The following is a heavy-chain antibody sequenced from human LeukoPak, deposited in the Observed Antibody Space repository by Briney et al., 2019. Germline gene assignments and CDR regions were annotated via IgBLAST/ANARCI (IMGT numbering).Heavy chain of an antibody. CDR1: GFSFSNYA. J-gene: IGHJ4*02. Sequence: GGSLRLSCAASGFSFSNYAMNWVRQAPGKGLEWVSVISGSGGSTDSVDSVKGRFTISRDNFKNTLYLQMNSLRAEDTAVYYCARDDYGDYEDWGQGTLVTVSS. CDR2: ISGSGGST. V-gene: IGHV3-23*01. CDR3: ARDDYGDYED. D-gene: IGHD4-17*01.